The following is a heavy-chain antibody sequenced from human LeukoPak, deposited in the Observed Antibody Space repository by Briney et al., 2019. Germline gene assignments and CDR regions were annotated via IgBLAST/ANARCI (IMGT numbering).Heavy chain of an antibody. Sequence: SDTLSLTCAVSDYSISSSNWWGWIRQPPGKGLEWIGYIYYSGSTNYNPSLKSRVTMSVDTSKNQFSLKLSSVTALDTAVYYCARNSTYGGNSPYFDYWGQGTLVTVSS. CDR1: DYSISSSNW. CDR2: IYYSGST. V-gene: IGHV4-28*06. J-gene: IGHJ4*02. D-gene: IGHD4-23*01. CDR3: ARNSTYGGNSPYFDY.